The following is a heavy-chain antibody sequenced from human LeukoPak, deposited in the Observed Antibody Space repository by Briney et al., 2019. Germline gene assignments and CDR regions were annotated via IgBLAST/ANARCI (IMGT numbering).Heavy chain of an antibody. CDR1: GFTLSSYA. D-gene: IGHD3-22*01. V-gene: IGHV3-23*01. J-gene: IGHJ3*02. CDR3: ARDFHDSSGYFTFDI. CDR2: ISSSGGST. Sequence: GGSLRLSCAASGFTLSSYAMSWVRQAPGKGLQWVSGISSSGGSTYYVDSVKGRFTISTDNSKNTLYLQMNSLRAEDTAVYYCARDFHDSSGYFTFDIWGQGTMVTVSS.